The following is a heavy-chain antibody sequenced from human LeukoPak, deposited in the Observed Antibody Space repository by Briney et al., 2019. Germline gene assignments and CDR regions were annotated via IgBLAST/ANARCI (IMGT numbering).Heavy chain of an antibody. Sequence: SETLSLTCAVSGYSISSGYYWGWIRQPPGEGLEWIGSIYHSGSIYYKPCLKSRVTISVDTSKNQFSLKLSSVTAADTAVYYCARLKRGYYDSSGYLANWYFDLWGRGTLVTVSS. V-gene: IGHV4-38-2*01. CDR2: IYHSGSI. D-gene: IGHD3-22*01. CDR1: GYSISSGYY. J-gene: IGHJ2*01. CDR3: ARLKRGYYDSSGYLANWYFDL.